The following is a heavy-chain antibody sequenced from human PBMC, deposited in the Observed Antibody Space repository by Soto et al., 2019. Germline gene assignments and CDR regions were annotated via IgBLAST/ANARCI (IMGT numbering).Heavy chain of an antibody. Sequence: SETLSLTCTVSGGSISSYYWSWIRQPPGKGLEWIGYISYSGSTNYNPSLKSRVTISVDTSKNQFSLKLSSVTATDTAVYYCASQHYYDSSGYYVVYWGQGTLVTVSS. CDR3: ASQHYYDSSGYYVVY. V-gene: IGHV4-59*08. CDR2: ISYSGST. J-gene: IGHJ4*02. D-gene: IGHD3-22*01. CDR1: GGSISSYY.